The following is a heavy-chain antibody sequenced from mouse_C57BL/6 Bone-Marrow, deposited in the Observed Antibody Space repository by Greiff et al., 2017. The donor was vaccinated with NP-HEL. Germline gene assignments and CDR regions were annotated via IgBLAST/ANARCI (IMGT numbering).Heavy chain of an antibody. CDR1: GFTFTSYG. D-gene: IGHD2-13*01. J-gene: IGHJ2*01. V-gene: IGHV1-81*01. CDR3: ARGGDYGDYYYLDY. CDR2: IYPRSGNT. Sequence: QVQLQQSGAELARPGASVKLSCKASGFTFTSYGISWVQQRPGQGLEWIGEIYPRSGNTYYNEKFKGKATLTADKSSSTEYMELRSLTSEDSAVYFCARGGDYGDYYYLDYWGQGTTLTVSS.